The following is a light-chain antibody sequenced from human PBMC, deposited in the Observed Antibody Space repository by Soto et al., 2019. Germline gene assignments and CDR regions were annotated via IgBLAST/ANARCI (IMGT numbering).Light chain of an antibody. Sequence: EIVMTLSPATLSVSPGEGATLSCRAGQSVGTNLAWYQQQPGQAPRLLIHGASTRATGVPARFSGSGSGTEFTLSISSLQSEDFAVYYCQQYNNWPPQLTFGGGSKVAIK. CDR3: QQYNNWPPQLT. J-gene: IGKJ4*01. CDR1: QSVGTN. CDR2: GAS. V-gene: IGKV3-15*01.